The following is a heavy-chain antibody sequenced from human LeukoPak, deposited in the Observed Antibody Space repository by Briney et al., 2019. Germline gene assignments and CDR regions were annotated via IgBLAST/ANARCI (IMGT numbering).Heavy chain of an antibody. D-gene: IGHD2-21*02. J-gene: IGHJ4*02. V-gene: IGHV3-23*01. Sequence: PGGSLRLSCAASGFTFSSYAMSWVRQAPGKGLEWVSAISGSGGSTYYAESVKGRFTISRDNSKNTLYLQMNSLRAEDTAVYYCAKDLLPRIQHIVVVTAPDYWGQGTLVTVSS. CDR3: AKDLLPRIQHIVVVTAPDY. CDR2: ISGSGGST. CDR1: GFTFSSYA.